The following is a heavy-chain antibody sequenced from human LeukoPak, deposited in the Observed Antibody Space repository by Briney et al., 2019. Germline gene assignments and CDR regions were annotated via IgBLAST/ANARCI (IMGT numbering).Heavy chain of an antibody. J-gene: IGHJ4*02. CDR2: VQRSSSI. V-gene: IGHV3-53*01. CDR1: GFAVSNSD. CDR3: AKDQQWFSGSGPIDY. Sequence: PGGSLRLSCAASGFAVSNSDMNWVRQAPGKGLEWVSGVQRSSSIYYADSVKGRFTISRDNSKNTLYLQMNSLRAEDTAVYYCAKDQQWFSGSGPIDYWGQGTLVTVSS. D-gene: IGHD6-19*01.